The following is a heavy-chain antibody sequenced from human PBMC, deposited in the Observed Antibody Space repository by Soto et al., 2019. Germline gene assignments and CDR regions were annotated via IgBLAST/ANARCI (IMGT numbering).Heavy chain of an antibody. CDR2: IYPGDSDT. J-gene: IGHJ4*02. CDR1: GYSFTSYW. D-gene: IGHD6-13*01. V-gene: IGHV5-51*01. Sequence: GESLKISCKGSGYSFTSYWIGWVRQMPGKGLEWMGIIYPGDSDTRYSPSFQGQVTISADKSISTAYLQWSSLKASDTAMYYCARLDSSSWYPSYFDYWGQGTLVTVSS. CDR3: ARLDSSSWYPSYFDY.